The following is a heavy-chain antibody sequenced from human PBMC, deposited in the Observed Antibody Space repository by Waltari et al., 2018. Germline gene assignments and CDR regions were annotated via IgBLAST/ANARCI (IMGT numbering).Heavy chain of an antibody. CDR2: VDPEDGET. Sequence: EVQLVQSGAEVKKPGATVKISCKASGYTFTDYYMHWVQQAPGKGLEWMGRVDPEDGETIYAEKFQGRVTITADTSKNQFSLKLSSVTAADTAVYYCARGTDYYDSREGFDYWGQGTLVTVSS. CDR1: GYTFTDYY. CDR3: ARGTDYYDSREGFDY. J-gene: IGHJ4*02. V-gene: IGHV1-69-2*01. D-gene: IGHD3-22*01.